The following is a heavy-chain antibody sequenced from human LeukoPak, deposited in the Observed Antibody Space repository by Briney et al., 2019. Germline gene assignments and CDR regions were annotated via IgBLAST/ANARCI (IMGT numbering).Heavy chain of an antibody. CDR1: GFTFSSSW. CDR2: IKQDGSEK. CDR3: ARDGPYSSSATHPP. V-gene: IGHV3-7*03. J-gene: IGHJ5*02. Sequence: SGGSLRLSCAASGFTFSSSWMSWVRQAPGKGLEWVANIKQDGSEKYYLGSVKGRFTIPRDNAKSSLYLQMDSLRAEDTAVYYCARDGPYSSSATHPPWGQGTLVTVSS. D-gene: IGHD6-6*01.